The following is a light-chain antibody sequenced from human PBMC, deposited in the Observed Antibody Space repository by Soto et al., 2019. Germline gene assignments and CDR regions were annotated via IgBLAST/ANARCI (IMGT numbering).Light chain of an antibody. CDR1: QSVDNNY. J-gene: IGKJ2*01. V-gene: IGKV3-20*01. CDR2: AAS. Sequence: EIVLTQSPGTLSLSPGERATLSCRASQSVDNNYLAWYHQKPGQPPRLLIYAASNRATGIPDRFSGSGSGTDFTLTINMLEPGDFTVYYCQHYDTSSYTFGQGTKLEI. CDR3: QHYDTSSYT.